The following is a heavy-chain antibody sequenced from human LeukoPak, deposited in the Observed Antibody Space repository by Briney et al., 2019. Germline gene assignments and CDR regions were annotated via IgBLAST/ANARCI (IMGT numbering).Heavy chain of an antibody. CDR3: AKDHLYCSGGSCYGDY. V-gene: IGHV3-23*01. J-gene: IGHJ4*02. D-gene: IGHD2-15*01. CDR1: GFTFSSYG. CDR2: ISGSAGST. Sequence: GGSLRLSCAASGFTFSSYGMSWVRTQAPGKGLEWVSAISGSAGSTYYADSVKGRFTISRDNSKSTLYLQMNSLRAEDTAVYYCAKDHLYCSGGSCYGDYWGQGTLVTVSS.